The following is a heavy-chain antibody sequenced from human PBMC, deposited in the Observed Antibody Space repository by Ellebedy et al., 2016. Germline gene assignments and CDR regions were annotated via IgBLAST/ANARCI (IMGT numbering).Heavy chain of an antibody. J-gene: IGHJ3*02. Sequence: GGSLRLSXAASGFMFTRHAMSWVRQAPGKGLEWVAVIWSDGYTIFYTDSVKGRFTISRDNSKSTLYLQMNSLSAEDTAVYYCVRDDLSLGNGLDMWGQGTMVTVSS. CDR3: VRDDLSLGNGLDM. CDR2: IWSDGYTI. V-gene: IGHV3-33*08. D-gene: IGHD1-14*01. CDR1: GFMFTRHA.